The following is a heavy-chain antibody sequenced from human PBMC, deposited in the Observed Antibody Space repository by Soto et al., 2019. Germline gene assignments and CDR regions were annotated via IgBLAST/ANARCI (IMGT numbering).Heavy chain of an antibody. J-gene: IGHJ4*02. CDR3: ARQIYDSSGYYYAY. D-gene: IGHD3-22*01. CDR1: GGSISSSSYY. CDR2: IYSLGNT. Sequence: QMQLQESGPGLVKPSETLSLTCTVSGGSISSSSYYWGWIRQPPGQGLAWLGTIYSLGNTYYNPSLKSRLTISVDKSKSQLFLKLSSVTAPDTAVYYCARQIYDSSGYYYAYWGQGTLVTVSS. V-gene: IGHV4-39*01.